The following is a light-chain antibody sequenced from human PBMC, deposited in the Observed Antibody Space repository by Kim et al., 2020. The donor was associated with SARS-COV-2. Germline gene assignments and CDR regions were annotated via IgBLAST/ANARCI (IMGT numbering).Light chain of an antibody. V-gene: IGLV7-43*01. CDR2: STS. Sequence: PGGTVHLPCASPAEAGTRADDANWFKQTHGQAPRALIYSTSHKHSWTPALFSGSLLGGKAALTLSGVQPEDEAEYYCLLNFGDTWVFGGGTQLTVL. CDR3: LLNFGDTWV. J-gene: IGLJ3*02. CDR1: AEAGTRADD.